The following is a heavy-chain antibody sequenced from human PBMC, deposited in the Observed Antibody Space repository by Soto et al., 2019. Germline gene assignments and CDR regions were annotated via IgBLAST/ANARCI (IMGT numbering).Heavy chain of an antibody. D-gene: IGHD2-15*01. Sequence: QLHLQESGPGLLKPSETLSLTCTVSGGSLSSDRYYWGWIRQPPGKGLEWIGSTYYSGTTYYNPSLTSRVTIAVDTTGKQFSLRLSSVTAADTAVYYCALFCSGGSCYRTAFWYFDLWGRGTLVTVSS. V-gene: IGHV4-39*01. J-gene: IGHJ2*01. CDR2: TYYSGTT. CDR1: GGSLSSDRYY. CDR3: ALFCSGGSCYRTAFWYFDL.